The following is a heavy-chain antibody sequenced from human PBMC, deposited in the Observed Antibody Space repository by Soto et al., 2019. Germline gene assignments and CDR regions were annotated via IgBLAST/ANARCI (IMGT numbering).Heavy chain of an antibody. D-gene: IGHD4-17*01. CDR1: GFTFSSYG. CDR2: ISYDGSNK. Sequence: QVQLVESGGGVVQPGRSLRLSCAASGFTFSSYGMHWVRQAPGKGLEWVAVISYDGSNKYYAYSVKGRFTISRDNSKNSLYLQMNTLRAEDTAVYYCAKELQPFGQLRCQCYWGQGTLVTVSS. J-gene: IGHJ4*02. CDR3: AKELQPFGQLRCQCY. V-gene: IGHV3-30*18.